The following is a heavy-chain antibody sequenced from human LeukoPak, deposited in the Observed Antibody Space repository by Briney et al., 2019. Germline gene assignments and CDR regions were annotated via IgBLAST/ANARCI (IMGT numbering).Heavy chain of an antibody. Sequence: GGSLRLSCAASGFIFSTYGMHWVRQAPGKGLEWVAFIRYDGSNKYYAGSVKGRFTISRDNSKNTLYLQMNGLRAEDTAVYYCAKDRSDYGDYWGQGTLVTVSS. CDR2: IRYDGSNK. J-gene: IGHJ4*02. CDR1: GFIFSTYG. CDR3: AKDRSDYGDY. D-gene: IGHD1-26*01. V-gene: IGHV3-30*02.